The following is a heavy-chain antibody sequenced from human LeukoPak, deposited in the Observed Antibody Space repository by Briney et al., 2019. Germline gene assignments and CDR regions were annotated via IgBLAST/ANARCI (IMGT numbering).Heavy chain of an antibody. J-gene: IGHJ4*02. D-gene: IGHD3-22*01. V-gene: IGHV4-59*01. Sequence: SETLSLTCTVSGGSISSYYWRWIRQPPGKELEWIGYIYYSGSTNYNPSLKSRVTISVDTSKNQFSLKLSSVTAADTAVYYCAGASYDSSGVHWGQGTLVTVSS. CDR2: IYYSGST. CDR3: AGASYDSSGVH. CDR1: GGSISSYY.